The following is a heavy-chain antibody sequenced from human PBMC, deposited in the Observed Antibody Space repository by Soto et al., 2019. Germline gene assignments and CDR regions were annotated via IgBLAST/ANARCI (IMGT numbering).Heavy chain of an antibody. CDR2: INESGST. D-gene: IGHD1-1*01. V-gene: IGHV4-34*01. CDR3: ARGSGIVALPGELEDVKYDY. CDR1: GQSFSGHS. J-gene: IGHJ4*02. Sequence: QVQLQQWGAGLVKPSETLSLSCAVYGQSFSGHSWAWIRQPPGKGLEWIGEINESGSTYYNPSLKSRVTNSTDTSKNHLSLKLSSVSAADTAAYFCARGSGIVALPGELEDVKYDYWGQGTLVNVSS.